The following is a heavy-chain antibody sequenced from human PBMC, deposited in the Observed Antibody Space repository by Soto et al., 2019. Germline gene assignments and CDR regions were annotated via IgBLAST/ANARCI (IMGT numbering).Heavy chain of an antibody. J-gene: IGHJ4*02. V-gene: IGHV4-30-2*01. CDR2: IYPSVTI. Sequence: PSEALSLTCAVSGVSITTNGYSWSWIRQPPGKGLEWIGYIYPSVTIFYNPSLNSRVTISADTSNNQFSLKLTSVPAADTAVYFCATYTAFAKYYFDYWGRGTLVTASS. D-gene: IGHD3-16*01. CDR1: GVSITTNGYS. CDR3: ATYTAFAKYYFDY.